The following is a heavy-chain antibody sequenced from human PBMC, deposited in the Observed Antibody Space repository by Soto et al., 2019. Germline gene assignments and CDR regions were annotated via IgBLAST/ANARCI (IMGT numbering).Heavy chain of an antibody. D-gene: IGHD6-19*01. CDR1: GGTFSSYA. J-gene: IGHJ5*02. Sequence: QVQLVQSGAEVKKPGSSVKVSCKASGGTFSSYAISWVRQAPGQGLEWMGGIIPIFGTANYAQKFQGRVTITADESPSTAYLELSSLRSEDTAVYYCASWGGGWYRGWFDPWGQGTLVSVSS. V-gene: IGHV1-69*01. CDR3: ASWGGGWYRGWFDP. CDR2: IIPIFGTA.